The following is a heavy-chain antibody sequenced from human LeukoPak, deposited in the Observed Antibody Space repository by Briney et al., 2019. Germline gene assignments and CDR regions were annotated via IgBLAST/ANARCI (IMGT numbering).Heavy chain of an antibody. V-gene: IGHV4-59*07. J-gene: IGHJ4*02. CDR3: ALYSSSSDY. D-gene: IGHD6-6*01. Sequence: PSDSLSLTCTVSGGSTSSSYCSWIRQPPGKGLKWIGFIYDSGSTYYNPSLKSRVTIPVDTSKNQFSLKLSSVTAADTAMYYCALYSSSSDYWGQGTLVTVSS. CDR2: IYDSGST. CDR1: GGSTSSSY.